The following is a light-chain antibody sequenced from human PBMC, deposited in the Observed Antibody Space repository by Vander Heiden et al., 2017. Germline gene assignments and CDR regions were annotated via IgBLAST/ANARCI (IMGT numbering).Light chain of an antibody. Sequence: QSVLTQPPSSSGTPGRRVTISCSGSSSNLGSNYVNWYQQFHGTDPKLLIYSNDQRPPGVPDRCSGSKYGTYASPATSGLQYADEADYYCSAWDDSMNGFGVFGGGTKLTVL. CDR1: SSNLGSNY. J-gene: IGLJ3*02. CDR2: SND. CDR3: SAWDDSMNGFGV. V-gene: IGLV1-44*01.